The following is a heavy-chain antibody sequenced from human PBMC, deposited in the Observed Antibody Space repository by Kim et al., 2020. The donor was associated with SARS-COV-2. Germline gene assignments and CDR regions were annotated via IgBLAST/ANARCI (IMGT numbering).Heavy chain of an antibody. CDR2: IWYDGSNK. V-gene: IGHV3-33*01. CDR3: ARAVPAATSYFDY. CDR1: GFTFSSYG. D-gene: IGHD2-2*01. Sequence: GGSLRLSCAASGFTFSSYGMHWVRQAPGKGLEWVAVIWYDGSNKYYADSVKGRFTISRDNSKNTLYLQMNSLRAEDTAVYYCARAVPAATSYFDYWGQGTLVTVSS. J-gene: IGHJ4*02.